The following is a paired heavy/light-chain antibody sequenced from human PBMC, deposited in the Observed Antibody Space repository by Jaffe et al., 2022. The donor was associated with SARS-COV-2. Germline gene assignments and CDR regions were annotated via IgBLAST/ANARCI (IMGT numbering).Light chain of an antibody. CDR2: AAS. V-gene: IGKV1-39*01. Sequence: DIQMTQSPSSLSASVGDRVTITCRASQSISSYLNWYQQKPGKAPKLLIYAASSLQSGVPSRFSGSGSGTDFTLTISSLQPEDFATYYCQQSYTTPMYTFGQGTKLEIK. CDR3: QQSYTTPMYT. CDR1: QSISSY. J-gene: IGKJ2*01.
Heavy chain of an antibody. CDR2: IYYSGST. V-gene: IGHV4-39*01. CDR3: ARRGAQGSGSYNVAPSYYFDY. CDR1: GGSISSSSYY. D-gene: IGHD3-10*01. J-gene: IGHJ4*02. Sequence: QLQLQESGPGLVKPSETLSLTCTVSGGSISSSSYYWGWIRQPPGKGLEWIGSIYYSGSTYYNPSLKSRVTISVDTSKNQFSLKLNSVTAADTAVYYCARRGAQGSGSYNVAPSYYFDYWGQGTLVTVSS.